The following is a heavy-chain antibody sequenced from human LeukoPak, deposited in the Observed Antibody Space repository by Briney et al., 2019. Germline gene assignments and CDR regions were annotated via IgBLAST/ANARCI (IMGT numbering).Heavy chain of an antibody. CDR1: GGSFSGYY. J-gene: IGHJ4*02. CDR3: ARSGQPYNSGWPGEGY. D-gene: IGHD6-19*01. Sequence: SETLSLTCAVYGGSFSGYYWSWIRQPPGKGLEWIGEINHSGSTNYNPSLKSRVTISVDTSKNQFSLKLSSVTAADTAVYYCARSGQPYNSGWPGEGYWGQGTLVTVSS. V-gene: IGHV4-34*01. CDR2: INHSGST.